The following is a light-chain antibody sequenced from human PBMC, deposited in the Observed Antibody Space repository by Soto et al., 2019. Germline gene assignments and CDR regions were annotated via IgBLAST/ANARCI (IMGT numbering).Light chain of an antibody. J-gene: IGKJ5*01. CDR3: QQYDTSPPT. Sequence: EIVLTQSPGTLSLSPGETATLSCRASQTIASRYLAWYQHQPGQAPRLLIYRTFARAPGIPDRFSGGGSGTDFTLTISRLEREDFAVYYRQQYDTSPPTFGQGTRLDIK. CDR1: QTIASRY. V-gene: IGKV3-20*01. CDR2: RTF.